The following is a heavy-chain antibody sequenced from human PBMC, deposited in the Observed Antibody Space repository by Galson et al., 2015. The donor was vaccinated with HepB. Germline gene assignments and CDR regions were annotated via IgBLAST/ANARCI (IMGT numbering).Heavy chain of an antibody. Sequence: SLRLSCAASGFTFSSYGMHWVRQAPGKGLEWVTVISSDGNNKYYADSVKGRFTISRDNSKNMLYLQVNSLRAEDTAVYYCAKELEYTYGHDFYYYYGMDVWGQGTTVTVSS. CDR1: GFTFSSYG. V-gene: IGHV3-30*18. D-gene: IGHD6-6*01. CDR3: AKELEYTYGHDFYYYYGMDV. J-gene: IGHJ6*02. CDR2: ISSDGNNK.